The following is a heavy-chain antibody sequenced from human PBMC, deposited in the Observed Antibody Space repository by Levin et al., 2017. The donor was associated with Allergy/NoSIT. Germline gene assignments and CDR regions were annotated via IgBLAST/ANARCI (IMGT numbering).Heavy chain of an antibody. CDR3: ASPVAAAGT. V-gene: IGHV3-21*01. CDR2: ISSSSSYI. D-gene: IGHD6-13*01. CDR1: GFTFSSYS. Sequence: GESLKISCAASGFTFSSYSMNWVRQAPGKGLEWVSSISSSSSYIYYADSVMGRFTISRDNAKNSLYLQMNSLRAEDTAVYYCASPVAAAGTWGQGTLVTVSS. J-gene: IGHJ4*02.